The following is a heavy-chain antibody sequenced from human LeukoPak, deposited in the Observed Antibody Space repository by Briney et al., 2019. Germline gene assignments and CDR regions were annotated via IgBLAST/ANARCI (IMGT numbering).Heavy chain of an antibody. V-gene: IGHV4-39*07. CDR3: ARVPSYYDSSDYSHGGYFDC. CDR1: GGSISSSSYY. D-gene: IGHD3-22*01. CDR2: IYYSGST. J-gene: IGHJ4*02. Sequence: SETLSLTCTVSGGSISSSSYYWGWIRQPPGKGLEWIGSIYYSGSTYYNPSLKSRVTISVDTSKNQFSLKLSSVTAADTAVYYCARVPSYYDSSDYSHGGYFDCWGQGTLVTVSS.